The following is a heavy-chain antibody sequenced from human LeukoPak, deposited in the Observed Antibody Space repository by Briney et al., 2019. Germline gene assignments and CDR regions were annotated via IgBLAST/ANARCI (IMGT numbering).Heavy chain of an antibody. CDR2: ISGSGAGT. V-gene: IGHV3-23*01. D-gene: IGHD2-8*01. Sequence: GGSLRLSCAASRFTFSNYAMSWVRQAPGKGLEWVSAISGSGAGTYYADSVKGRFTISRDNSKNTLYLQMNSLRAEDTAVYYCAKGLYSRNIRHSSFDYWGQGTLVTVSS. CDR1: RFTFSNYA. J-gene: IGHJ4*02. CDR3: AKGLYSRNIRHSSFDY.